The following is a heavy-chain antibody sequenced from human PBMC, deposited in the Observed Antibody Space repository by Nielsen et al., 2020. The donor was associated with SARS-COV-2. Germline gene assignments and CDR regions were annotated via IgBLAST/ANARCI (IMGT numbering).Heavy chain of an antibody. CDR1: GFSFSSYT. D-gene: IGHD3-16*01. J-gene: IGHJ4*02. Sequence: GGSLRLSCAASGFSFSSYTMNWVRQAPGKGLEWVSVIYSGGSSTYYADSVKGRFTISRDNSKNTLYLQMNSLRAEDTAVYYCAKVELGGGKRDYWGQGTLVTVSS. CDR3: AKVELGGGKRDY. CDR2: IYSGGSST. V-gene: IGHV3-23*03.